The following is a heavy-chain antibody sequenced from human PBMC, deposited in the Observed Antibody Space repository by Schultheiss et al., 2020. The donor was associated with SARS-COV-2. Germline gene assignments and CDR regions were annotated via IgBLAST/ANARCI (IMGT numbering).Heavy chain of an antibody. Sequence: LRLSCAVSGGSISSGGYYWSWIRQPAGKGLEWIGRIYTSGSTYYNPSLKSRVTISVDTSKNQFSLKLSSVTAADTAVYYCARVDGGDGAFDIWGQGTMVTVSS. D-gene: IGHD2-21*01. V-gene: IGHV4-61*02. CDR1: GGSISSGGYY. CDR3: ARVDGGDGAFDI. CDR2: IYTSGST. J-gene: IGHJ3*02.